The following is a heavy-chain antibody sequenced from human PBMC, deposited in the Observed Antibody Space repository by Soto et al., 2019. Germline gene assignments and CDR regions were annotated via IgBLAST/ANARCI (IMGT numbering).Heavy chain of an antibody. CDR2: ISSRGATI. Sequence: EVQLVESGGGLVQPGGSLRLSCGASGFTFSTYSMNWVRQAPGKGLEGVSYISSRGATIHYADSVKGRFTISRDDGKNSLYLQMNSLRDEDTASYYWSRHVDTSMVNSWFDPWCQGALVTVSS. D-gene: IGHD5-18*01. V-gene: IGHV3-48*02. CDR1: GFTFSTYS. J-gene: IGHJ5*02. CDR3: SRHVDTSMVNSWFDP.